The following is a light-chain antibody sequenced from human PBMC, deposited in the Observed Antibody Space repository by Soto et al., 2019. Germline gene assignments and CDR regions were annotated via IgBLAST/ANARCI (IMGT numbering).Light chain of an antibody. Sequence: DIQMTQSPSSVSASVGDRVTITCRASQSISGWLAWYQQSPGKAPKLLIYDASSLESGVPSRFSGSGSETEFTLTISSLQPDDFATYYCQQYKSYSKTFGQGTKVDIK. J-gene: IGKJ1*01. V-gene: IGKV1-5*01. CDR3: QQYKSYSKT. CDR2: DAS. CDR1: QSISGW.